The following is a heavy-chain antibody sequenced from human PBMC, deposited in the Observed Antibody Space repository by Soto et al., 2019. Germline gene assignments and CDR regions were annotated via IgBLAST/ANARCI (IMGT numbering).Heavy chain of an antibody. J-gene: IGHJ5*02. V-gene: IGHV4-30-2*01. CDR2: IYHSGST. Sequence: TCTVSGGSISSYYWSWIRQPPGKGLEWIGYIYHSGSTYYNPSLKSRVTISVDRSKNQFSLKLSSVTAADTAVYYCARVPDRWGQGTLVTVSS. CDR3: ARVPDR. CDR1: GGSISSYY. D-gene: IGHD2-2*01.